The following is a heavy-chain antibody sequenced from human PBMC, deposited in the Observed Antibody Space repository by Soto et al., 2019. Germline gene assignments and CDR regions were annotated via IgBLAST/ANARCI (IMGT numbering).Heavy chain of an antibody. CDR3: VRATLSWGHYYFRGLDV. D-gene: IGHD3-22*01. J-gene: IGHJ6*02. CDR1: GFMFGTYW. V-gene: IGHV3-7*01. Sequence: GGSLRLSCAAPGFMFGTYWMSWVRQAPGKGLEWVANIKHDGNEKYYADSVKGRFTVSRDNVKNFLHLQMSSLRGDDTGVYFCVRATLSWGHYYFRGLDVWGQGTTVTVSS. CDR2: IKHDGNEK.